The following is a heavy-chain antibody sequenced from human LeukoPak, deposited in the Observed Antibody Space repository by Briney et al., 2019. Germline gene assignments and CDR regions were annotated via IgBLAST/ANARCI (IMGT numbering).Heavy chain of an antibody. CDR3: AKDREVNYDILTGYHPIHAFDI. Sequence: GGSLRLSCAASGFTFSSYAMSWVRQAPGKGLEWVSAISGSGGSTYYADSVKGRFTISRDNSKNTLYLQMNSLRAEDTAVYYCAKDREVNYDILTGYHPIHAFDIWGQGTMVTVSS. J-gene: IGHJ3*02. D-gene: IGHD3-9*01. V-gene: IGHV3-23*01. CDR1: GFTFSSYA. CDR2: ISGSGGST.